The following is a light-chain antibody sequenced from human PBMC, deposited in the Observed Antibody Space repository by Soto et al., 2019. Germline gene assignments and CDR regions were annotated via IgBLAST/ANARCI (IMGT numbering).Light chain of an antibody. CDR3: QQTNSFPLT. CDR2: AAS. Sequence: DIQMTQSPSSVSASVGDRVTITCRASQGISSWLAWYQQKPGKAPNLLIYAASSLQSGVPSRFRGSRLRSDFTLTICRLQPEDFAPYYCQQTNSFPLTFGGGTKVEIK. V-gene: IGKV1-12*01. CDR1: QGISSW. J-gene: IGKJ4*01.